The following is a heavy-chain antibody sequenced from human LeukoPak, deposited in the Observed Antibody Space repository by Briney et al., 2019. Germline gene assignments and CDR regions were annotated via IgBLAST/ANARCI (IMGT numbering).Heavy chain of an antibody. CDR3: AKDSYGVGDTGY. V-gene: IGHV3-23*01. D-gene: IGHD1-26*01. J-gene: IGHJ4*02. CDR2: ISGSGGST. Sequence: GGSLRLSCAASGFTFSSYAMSWVRQAPGKGLEWVSAISGSGGSTYYADSVKGRFTISRDNSKNTLYLQMNSPRAEDTAVYYCAKDSYGVGDTGYWGQGTLVTVSS. CDR1: GFTFSSYA.